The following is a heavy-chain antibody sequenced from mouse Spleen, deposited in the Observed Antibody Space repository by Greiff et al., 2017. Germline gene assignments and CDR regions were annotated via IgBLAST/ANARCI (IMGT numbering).Heavy chain of an antibody. Sequence: EVKLVESGGGLVKLGGSLKLSCAASGFTFSSYYMSWVRQTPEKRLEWVATISNSGGSTYYPDSVKDRFTISRDNAKNTLYLQMSSLNSEDTAVYYCARDQRFYFDYWGQGTTLTVSS. V-gene: IGHV5-6-4*01. CDR3: ARDQRFYFDY. D-gene: IGHD1-1*01. J-gene: IGHJ2*01. CDR1: GFTFSSYY. CDR2: ISNSGGST.